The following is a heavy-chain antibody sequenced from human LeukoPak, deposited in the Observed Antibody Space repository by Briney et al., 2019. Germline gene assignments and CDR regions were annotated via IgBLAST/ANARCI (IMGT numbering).Heavy chain of an antibody. J-gene: IGHJ4*02. CDR3: ARDQFTGFDY. V-gene: IGHV1-69*13. D-gene: IGHD1-14*01. CDR2: IIPIFGTT. Sequence: SVKVSCKASGGTFSSYAISWVRQAPGQGLEWMGGIIPIFGTTNYAQKFQGRVTITADESTNTAYMELRSLRSDDTAVYYCARDQFTGFDYWGQGTLVAVSS. CDR1: GGTFSSYA.